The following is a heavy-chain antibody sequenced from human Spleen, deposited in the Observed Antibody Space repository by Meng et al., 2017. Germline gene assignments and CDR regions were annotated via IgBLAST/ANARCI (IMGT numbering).Heavy chain of an antibody. Sequence: GESLKISCAASGFTVSHNYMSWVRQAPGKGLEWVSVIYSGGNTYYADSVKGRFTISRDNSKNTLFLQMNSLRAEDTAVYYCAKGQAVAEYWGQGTLVTVSS. V-gene: IGHV3-53*01. CDR1: GFTVSHNY. J-gene: IGHJ4*02. D-gene: IGHD6-19*01. CDR3: AKGQAVAEY. CDR2: IYSGGNT.